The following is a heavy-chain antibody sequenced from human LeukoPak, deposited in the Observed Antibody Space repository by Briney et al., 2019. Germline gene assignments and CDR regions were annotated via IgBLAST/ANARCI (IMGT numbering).Heavy chain of an antibody. CDR1: GFTFSTYA. Sequence: GGSLRLSCAASGFTFSTYAMTWVRQAPGKGLEWVSGIRTSGDRTYYADSVKGRFTISRDNSKNTLYLQMSSLRAEDTAEYYCARSAVGTSCCTAVDYWGQGTPVTVSA. V-gene: IGHV3-23*01. J-gene: IGHJ4*02. CDR2: IRTSGDRT. D-gene: IGHD1-26*01. CDR3: ARSAVGTSCCTAVDY.